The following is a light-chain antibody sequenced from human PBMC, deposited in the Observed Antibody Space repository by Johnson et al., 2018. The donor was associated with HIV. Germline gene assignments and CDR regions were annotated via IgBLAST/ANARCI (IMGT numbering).Light chain of an antibody. J-gene: IGLJ1*01. CDR2: DNN. V-gene: IGLV1-51*01. CDR1: DSDIGNNY. CDR3: ETWDSSLSGV. Sequence: QSVLTQPPSVSAAPGQKVTISCFGSDSDIGNNYVSWYQQLPGTAPKLLIYDNNKRPSGIPDRFSGSKSGTSANLDITGLQTGDEADYYCETWDSSLSGVFGTGTKVTVL.